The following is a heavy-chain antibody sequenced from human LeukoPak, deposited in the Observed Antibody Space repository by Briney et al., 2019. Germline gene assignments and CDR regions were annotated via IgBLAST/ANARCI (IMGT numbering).Heavy chain of an antibody. V-gene: IGHV3-15*01. CDR2: IKTKPDGGTT. CDR3: TTDSFWNYFDY. D-gene: IGHD1-1*01. Sequence: GGSLRLSCTVSQFTFINAWMSWVRQAPRKGLEWVGRIKTKPDGGTTHYAAPVKGRSTISRDDSKNTLYLHMNSLKTEDTAVYYCTTDSFWNYFDYWGQGTLVTISS. CDR1: QFTFINAW. J-gene: IGHJ4*02.